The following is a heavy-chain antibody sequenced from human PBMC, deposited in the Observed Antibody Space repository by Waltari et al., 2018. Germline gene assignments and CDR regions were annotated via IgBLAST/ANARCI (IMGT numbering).Heavy chain of an antibody. J-gene: IGHJ4*02. CDR2: IYHSGST. Sequence: QVQLQESGPGLVKPSETLSLTCAVSGYSISSGYYWGWIRQPPGKGLEWIGSIYHSGSTYYNPSLKSRVTISVDTSKNQFSLKLSSVTAADTAVYYRARVAVAGTQDFDYWGQGTLVTVSS. V-gene: IGHV4-38-2*01. CDR3: ARVAVAGTQDFDY. CDR1: GYSISSGYY. D-gene: IGHD6-19*01.